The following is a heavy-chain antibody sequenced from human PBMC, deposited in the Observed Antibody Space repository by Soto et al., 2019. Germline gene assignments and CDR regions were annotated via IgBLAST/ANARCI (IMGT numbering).Heavy chain of an antibody. CDR2: INPKSGGT. CDR1: GYSFTDYH. CDR3: ARGHSTDCSNGVCSFFYNHEIDV. J-gene: IGHJ6*02. V-gene: IGHV1-2*04. D-gene: IGHD2-8*01. Sequence: ASVKVSCKASGYSFTDYHIHWVRQAPGQGLEWLGRINPKSGGTSTAQKFQGWVTMTRDRSISTVYMELTRLRSDDTAVYFCARGHSTDCSNGVCSFFYNHEIDVWGQLPTVTAS.